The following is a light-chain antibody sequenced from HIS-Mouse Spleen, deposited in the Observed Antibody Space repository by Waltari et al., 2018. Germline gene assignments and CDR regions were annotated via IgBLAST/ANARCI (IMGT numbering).Light chain of an antibody. Sequence: EIVLTQSPGTLSLSPGERATLSCRASQSVSSSYLAWYQQKPGQAPRLLIYGASSRATGIPDRFICSGSGTDFTLTISRLEPEDFAVYYCQQYGSSPPWTFGQGTKVEIK. CDR1: QSVSSSY. J-gene: IGKJ1*01. CDR3: QQYGSSPPWT. V-gene: IGKV3-20*01. CDR2: GAS.